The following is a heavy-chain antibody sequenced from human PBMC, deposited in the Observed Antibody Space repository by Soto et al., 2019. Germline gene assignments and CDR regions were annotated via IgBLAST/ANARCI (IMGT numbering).Heavy chain of an antibody. CDR1: GFSLSTSGVG. Sequence: SGPTLVNPTQTLTLTCTFSGFSLSTSGVGVGWIRQPPGKALEWLALIYWDDDKRYSPSLKSRLTITKDTSKNQVVLTMTNMDPADTATYYCARIRRGSYYDSSGYYGYFFEYWGQGTLVTVS. J-gene: IGHJ4*02. D-gene: IGHD3-22*01. CDR2: IYWDDDK. CDR3: ARIRRGSYYDSSGYYGYFFEY. V-gene: IGHV2-5*02.